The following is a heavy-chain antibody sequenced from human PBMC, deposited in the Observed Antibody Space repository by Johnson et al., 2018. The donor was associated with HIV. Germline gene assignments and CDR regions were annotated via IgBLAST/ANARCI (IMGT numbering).Heavy chain of an antibody. V-gene: IGHV3-33*06. J-gene: IGHJ3*02. CDR1: GFTFSTYG. CDR2: IWYDGSKK. D-gene: IGHD1-14*01. CDR3: AKIRTSGTGDAFDI. Sequence: QVQLVESGGGVVQPGRSLRLSCAASGFTFSTYGMHWVRQAPGKGLEWVAVIWYDGSKKYYVESVQGRFTISRDNSKNTLYLQMGSLRAEDTAVYYCAKIRTSGTGDAFDIWGQGTMVTVSS.